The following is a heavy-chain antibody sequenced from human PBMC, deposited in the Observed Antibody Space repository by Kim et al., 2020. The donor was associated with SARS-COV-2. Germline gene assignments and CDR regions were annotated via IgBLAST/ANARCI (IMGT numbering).Heavy chain of an antibody. D-gene: IGHD6-19*01. CDR1: GGSFSGYY. V-gene: IGHV4-34*01. Sequence: SETLSLTCAVYGGSFSGYYWSWIRQPPGKGLEWIGEINHSGSTNYNPSLKSRVTISVDTSKNQFSLKLSPVTAADTAVYSCARGTRQWLVRGPYYYYMDV. CDR2: INHSGST. CDR3: ARGTRQWLVRGPYYYYMDV. J-gene: IGHJ6*03.